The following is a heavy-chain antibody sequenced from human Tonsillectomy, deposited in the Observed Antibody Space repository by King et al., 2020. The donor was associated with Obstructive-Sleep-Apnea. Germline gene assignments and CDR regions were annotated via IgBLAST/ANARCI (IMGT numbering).Heavy chain of an antibody. CDR3: ARVQYYTAMVIGGTESGPNYFDY. V-gene: IGHV4-34*01. CDR2: INHSGST. J-gene: IGHJ4*02. CDR1: GGSFSGYY. Sequence: VQLQQWGAGLLKPSETLSLTCAVYGGSFSGYYWSWIRQPPGKGLEWMGEINHSGSTNYNPSLKSRVTISVDTSKNRFSLTLSSVTAAYTAVYYCARVQYYTAMVIGGTESGPNYFDYWGQGALVTVSS. D-gene: IGHD5-18*01.